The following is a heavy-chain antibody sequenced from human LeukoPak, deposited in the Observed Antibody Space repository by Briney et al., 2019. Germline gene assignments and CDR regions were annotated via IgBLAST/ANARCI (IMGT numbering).Heavy chain of an antibody. Sequence: GASVKVSCKVSGYTLADLSMHWVRQAPGKGLEWVGGFDPEDGEIIDAQDFQGRVFMTEDTSTNTAYMELTSLRSEDTAVYYCATDSYHYDSSGYVFDYWGQGTLVTVSS. CDR3: ATDSYHYDSSGYVFDY. D-gene: IGHD3-22*01. V-gene: IGHV1-24*01. J-gene: IGHJ4*02. CDR2: FDPEDGEI. CDR1: GYTLADLS.